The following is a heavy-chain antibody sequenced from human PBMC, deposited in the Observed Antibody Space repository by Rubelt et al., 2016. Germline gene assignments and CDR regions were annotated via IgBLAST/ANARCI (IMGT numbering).Heavy chain of an antibody. CDR3: ARHYSSTWANWFDP. CDR1: GGSISSGGYY. Sequence: QVQLQESGPGLVKPSQTLSLTCSVSGGSISSGGYYWGWIRQHPGKGLEWSGYIYYSGSAYYNPSHTSRVSMSVDTSKNQFSLELGSVTAADTAVYYCARHYSSTWANWFDPWGQGTLVTVSP. CDR2: IYYSGSA. V-gene: IGHV4-31*03. J-gene: IGHJ5*02. D-gene: IGHD6-13*01.